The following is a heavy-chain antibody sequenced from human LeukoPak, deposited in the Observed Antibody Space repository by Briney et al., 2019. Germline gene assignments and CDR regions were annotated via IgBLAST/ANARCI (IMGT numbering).Heavy chain of an antibody. J-gene: IGHJ6*02. CDR2: IYPGDSDT. D-gene: IGHD6-19*01. CDR1: GYSFTSYW. V-gene: IGHV5-51*01. Sequence: GESLKIPCKGSGYSFTSYWIGWVRQMPGKGLEGMGIIYPGDSDTRYSPSFQGQVTISADKSISTAYLQWSSLKASDTAMYYCARLEIAVAGTYYYGMDVWGQGTTVTVSS. CDR3: ARLEIAVAGTYYYGMDV.